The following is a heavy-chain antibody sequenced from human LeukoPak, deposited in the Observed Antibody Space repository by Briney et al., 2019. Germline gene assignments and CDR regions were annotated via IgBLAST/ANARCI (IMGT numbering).Heavy chain of an antibody. CDR1: GFTFSSYA. CDR2: ISYDGSNK. Sequence: PGRSLRLSCAASGFTFSSYAMHWVRQAPGKGLEWVAVISYDGSNKYYADSVKGRFTISRDNSKNTLYLQMNSLRAEDTAVYYCAKGPWLAYPYYFDYWGQGTLVTVSS. V-gene: IGHV3-30*04. J-gene: IGHJ4*02. D-gene: IGHD6-19*01. CDR3: AKGPWLAYPYYFDY.